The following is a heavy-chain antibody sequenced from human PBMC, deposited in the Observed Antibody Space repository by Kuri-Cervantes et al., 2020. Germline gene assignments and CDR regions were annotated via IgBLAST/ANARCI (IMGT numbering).Heavy chain of an antibody. V-gene: IGHV4-4*07. Sequence: SETVSLTCTVSDDSINSYFWNWIRQPAGKGLEWIGRIYTSGSTDYNPSLKSRATISVDKSKNQFSLKLSSVTAADTAVYYCARPANSGSYYYWGQGTLVTVSS. CDR2: IYTSGST. CDR3: ARPANSGSYYY. CDR1: DDSINSYF. D-gene: IGHD1-26*01. J-gene: IGHJ4*02.